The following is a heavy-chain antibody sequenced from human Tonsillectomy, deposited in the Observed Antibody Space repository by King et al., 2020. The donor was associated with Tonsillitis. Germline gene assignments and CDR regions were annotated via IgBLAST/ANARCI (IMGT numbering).Heavy chain of an antibody. J-gene: IGHJ2*01. CDR1: GYTFTSHY. CDR2: TNPSGGSS. D-gene: IGHD3-3*01. CDR3: ARGGITIFGVVIDPGLFDL. V-gene: IGHV1-46*01. Sequence: QLVQSGAEVKKPGASVKLSCKTSGYTFTSHYMHWVRQAPGQGLEWMGITNPSGGSSTYAQKFQGRVTLTRDTSTSTFYLELGSLRSEDTAVYYCARGGITIFGVVIDPGLFDLGGRGTLVTVSS.